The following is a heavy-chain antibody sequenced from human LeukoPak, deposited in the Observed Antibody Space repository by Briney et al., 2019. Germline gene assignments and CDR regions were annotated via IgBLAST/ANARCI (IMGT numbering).Heavy chain of an antibody. CDR3: ARGRGIVDY. CDR2: INRSGST. V-gene: IGHV4-34*01. D-gene: IGHD6-13*01. Sequence: SETLSLTCAVYGGSFSAYYWSWIRQPPGKGLEWIGEINRSGSTNYNPYLKSRVTISVVTSKNQFSLRLSSVTAADTAVYYCARGRGIVDYWGQGTLVTVSS. CDR1: GGSFSAYY. J-gene: IGHJ4*02.